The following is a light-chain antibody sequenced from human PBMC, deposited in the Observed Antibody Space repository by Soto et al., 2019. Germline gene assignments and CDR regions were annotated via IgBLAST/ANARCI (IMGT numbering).Light chain of an antibody. Sequence: TQSPATLSCPPPYKPTLSCMASQSVTSSYLAWYQQKPGQAPRLLIYRTSNRATGIPDRFSGSGSGTDFTLTISSLEPEDFAVYWCQQYDSWPSTFGQGTRLDIK. CDR3: QQYDSWPST. J-gene: IGKJ1*01. V-gene: IGKV3-20*01. CDR2: RTS. CDR1: QSVTSSY.